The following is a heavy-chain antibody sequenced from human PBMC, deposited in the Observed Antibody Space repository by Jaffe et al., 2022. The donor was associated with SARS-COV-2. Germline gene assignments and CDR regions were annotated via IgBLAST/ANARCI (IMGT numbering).Heavy chain of an antibody. D-gene: IGHD3-22*01. CDR3: ARESLALITSFDS. Sequence: QVQLLQSGAEVKEPGASVKVSCKASGYTFSTYAIHWVRQAPGQSLEWMGWINAGNGNTKYSQKFQGRVTITRDTSASTAYMELSSLRSEDTAIYYCARESLALITSFDSWGQGTLVTVSS. CDR1: GYTFSTYA. CDR2: INAGNGNT. V-gene: IGHV1-3*01. J-gene: IGHJ4*02.